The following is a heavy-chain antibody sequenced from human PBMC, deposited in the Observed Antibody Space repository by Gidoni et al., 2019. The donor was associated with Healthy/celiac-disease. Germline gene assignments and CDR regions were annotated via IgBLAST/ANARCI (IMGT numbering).Heavy chain of an antibody. CDR2: IKSKTDGGTT. CDR3: TTDFWARTNIHAFDI. V-gene: IGHV3-15*01. J-gene: IGHJ3*02. CDR1: GFTFSNAG. D-gene: IGHD3-3*01. Sequence: EVQLVESGGGLVTPGGSLRLSCAASGFTFSNAGMRWVRQAPGKGLEWVGRIKSKTDGGTTDYAAPVKGRFNISRDDSKNTLYLQMNSLKTEDTAVYYCTTDFWARTNIHAFDIWGQGTMVTVSS.